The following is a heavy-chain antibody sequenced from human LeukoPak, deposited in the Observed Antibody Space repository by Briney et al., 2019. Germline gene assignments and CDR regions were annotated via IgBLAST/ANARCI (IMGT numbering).Heavy chain of an antibody. CDR2: ISSSGSTI. CDR1: GFTFSDYY. D-gene: IGHD3-22*01. J-gene: IGHJ4*02. CDR3: ARDPRGYSTEDY. Sequence: SGGSLRLSCAASGFTFSDYYMTWIRQAPGKGLEWISYISSSGSTIYYADSVKGRFTISRHNAKNSLYLQMNSLRAEDTAVYYCARDPRGYSTEDYWGQGTLVTVSS. V-gene: IGHV3-11*01.